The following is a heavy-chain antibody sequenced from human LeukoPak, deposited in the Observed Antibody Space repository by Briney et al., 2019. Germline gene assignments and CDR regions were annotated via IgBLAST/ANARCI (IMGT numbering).Heavy chain of an antibody. Sequence: SETLSLTCTVSGNSISSGDNYWSWIRQPAGKGLEWIGRIYTSGSTNYNPSLKSRVTISGDTSKNQFSLKLSSVTAADTAVYYCARHWGSGSYLPDYWGQGTLVTVSS. J-gene: IGHJ4*02. CDR1: GNSISSGDNY. V-gene: IGHV4-61*02. D-gene: IGHD3-10*01. CDR2: IYTSGST. CDR3: ARHWGSGSYLPDY.